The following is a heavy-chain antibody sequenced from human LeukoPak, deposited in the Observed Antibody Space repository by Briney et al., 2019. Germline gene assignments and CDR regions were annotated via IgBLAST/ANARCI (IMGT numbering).Heavy chain of an antibody. CDR1: GFTSSSYA. J-gene: IGHJ4*02. Sequence: PGGSLRLSCAASGFTSSSYAMSCVRQAPGKGREWVSAISGSVGSTYYADSVKGRFTLSRDNSKNTLYLQMNSLRATHTAVYYRAKDHYNSSRPLLTDGWSQATLVTVP. D-gene: IGHD3-22*01. CDR3: AKDHYNSSRPLLTDG. CDR2: ISGSVGST. V-gene: IGHV3-23*01.